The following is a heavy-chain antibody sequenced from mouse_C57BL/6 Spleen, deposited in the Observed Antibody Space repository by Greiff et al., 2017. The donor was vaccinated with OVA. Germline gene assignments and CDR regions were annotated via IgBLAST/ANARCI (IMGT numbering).Heavy chain of an antibody. V-gene: IGHV1-15*01. CDR3: TRSVAMDY. CDR1: GYTFTDYE. Sequence: VQLQQSGAELVRPGASVTLSCKASGYTFTDYEMNWVKPTPVHGLEWLGAIAPATGGTDYNQKFKGKAILTADKSSSTAYMELRSLTSEATAVYYCTRSVAMDYWGQGTSVTVSS. J-gene: IGHJ4*01. CDR2: IAPATGGT.